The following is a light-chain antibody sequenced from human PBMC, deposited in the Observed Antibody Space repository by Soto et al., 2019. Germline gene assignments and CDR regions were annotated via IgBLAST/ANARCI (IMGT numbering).Light chain of an antibody. CDR1: SSDVGSYNL. CDR3: LSYEVSSWV. Sequence: QSALTQPASVSGSPGQSITISCTGTSSDVGSYNLVSWYQQHPGKAPKLMIYEVSKRPSGGSDRFSGSKSGNTASLTISGRQAEDEPVYHFLSYEVSSWVFGGGTKLTVL. J-gene: IGLJ3*02. CDR2: EVS. V-gene: IGLV2-23*02.